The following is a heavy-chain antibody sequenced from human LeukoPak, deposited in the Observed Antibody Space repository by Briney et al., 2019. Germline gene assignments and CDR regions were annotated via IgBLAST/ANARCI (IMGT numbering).Heavy chain of an antibody. J-gene: IGHJ4*02. CDR1: GGSISSSSYY. CDR2: IYYSGST. D-gene: IGHD3-9*01. V-gene: IGHV4-39*07. Sequence: PSETLSLTCTVSGGSISSSSYYWGWIRQPPGKGLEWIGSIYYSGSTYYNPSLKSRVTISVDTSKNQFSLKLSSVTAADTAVYYCVDYDILTGYNYWGQGTLVTVSS. CDR3: VDYDILTGYNY.